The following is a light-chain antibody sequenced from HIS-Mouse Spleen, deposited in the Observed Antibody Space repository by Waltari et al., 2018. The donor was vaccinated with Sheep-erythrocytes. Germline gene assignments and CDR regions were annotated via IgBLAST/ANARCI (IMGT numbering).Light chain of an antibody. V-gene: IGLV2-8*01. CDR3: QQYYSTLT. J-gene: IGLJ2*01. CDR1: SSDVGGYNY. Sequence: HSALTQPPSASGCPGRSVTISCTGTSSDVGGYNYVSWYQQHPGQAPKLMIYEVSKRPSGVPDRFSGSGSGTDFTLTISSLQAEDVAVYYCQQYYSTLTFGGGTK. CDR2: EVS.